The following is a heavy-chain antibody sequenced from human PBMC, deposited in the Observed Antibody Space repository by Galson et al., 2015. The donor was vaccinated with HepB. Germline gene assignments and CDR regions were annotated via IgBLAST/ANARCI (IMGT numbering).Heavy chain of an antibody. J-gene: IGHJ5*02. CDR3: AKWGTPDRRSGWFDP. D-gene: IGHD1-1*01. CDR2: ISGSGGST. V-gene: IGHV3-23*01. Sequence: SLRLSCAAPGFTFSSYAMSWVRQAPGKGLEWVSAISGSGGSTYYADSVKGRFTISRDNSKNTLYLQMNSLRAEDTAVYYCAKWGTPDRRSGWFDPWGQGTLVTVSS. CDR1: GFTFSSYA.